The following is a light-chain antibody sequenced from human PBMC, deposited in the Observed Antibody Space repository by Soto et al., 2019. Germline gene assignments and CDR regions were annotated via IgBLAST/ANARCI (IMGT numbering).Light chain of an antibody. J-gene: IGLJ2*01. CDR2: RNN. CDR3: AAWDDSLSGRGV. CDR1: SSNIGSNY. Sequence: QSVLTQPPSASGTPGQRVTISCSGSSSNIGSNYVYWYQQLSGTAPKLLIYRNNQRPSGVPDRFSGSKSGTSASLAISGLRSEDEAYYYCAAWDDSLSGRGVFGGGTKLTVL. V-gene: IGLV1-47*01.